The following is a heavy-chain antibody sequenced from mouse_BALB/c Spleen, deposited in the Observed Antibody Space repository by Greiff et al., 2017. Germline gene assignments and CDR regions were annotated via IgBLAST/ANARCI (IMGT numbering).Heavy chain of an antibody. CDR3: ARGTMGY. Sequence: QVQLKESGAELARPGASVKLSCKASGYTFTSYWMQWVKQRPGQGLEWIGAIYPGDGDTRYTQKFKGKATLTADKSSSTAYMQLSSLASEDSAVYYCARGTMGYWGQGTSVTVSS. D-gene: IGHD6-1*01. V-gene: IGHV1-87*01. CDR2: IYPGDGDT. J-gene: IGHJ4*01. CDR1: GYTFTSYW.